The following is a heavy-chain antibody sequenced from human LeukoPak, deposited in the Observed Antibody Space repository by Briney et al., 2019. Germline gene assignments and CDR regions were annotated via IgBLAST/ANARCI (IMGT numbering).Heavy chain of an antibody. J-gene: IGHJ4*02. CDR3: ARENSYGAPLDY. D-gene: IGHD5-18*01. CDR2: ISNDGRSK. CDR1: GFPFTNYA. V-gene: IGHV3-30*03. Sequence: GGSLRLSCAASGFPFTNYAMHWVRQAPGKGLEWVAVISNDGRSKYHADSVKGRFTISRDDSKKTVYLQMNSLRGEDSAVYFCARENSYGAPLDYWGQGGLVTVSS.